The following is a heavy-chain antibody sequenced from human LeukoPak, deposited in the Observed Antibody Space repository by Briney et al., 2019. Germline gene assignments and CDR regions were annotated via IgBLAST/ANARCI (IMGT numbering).Heavy chain of an antibody. CDR1: GYTFTSYD. Sequence: ASVKVSCKASGYTFTSYDISWVRQATGQGLEWMGWMNPNSGNTGYAQKFQGRVTMTRNTSISTAYMELSSLGSEDTAVYYCARGLDFQGEANFDYGGQGTLVTVSS. V-gene: IGHV1-8*01. CDR3: ARGLDFQGEANFDY. D-gene: IGHD3-16*01. J-gene: IGHJ4*02. CDR2: MNPNSGNT.